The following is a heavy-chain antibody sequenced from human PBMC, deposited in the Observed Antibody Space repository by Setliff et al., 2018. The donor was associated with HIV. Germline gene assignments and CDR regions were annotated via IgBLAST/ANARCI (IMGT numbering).Heavy chain of an antibody. J-gene: IGHJ5*02. V-gene: IGHV4-30-4*08. Sequence: PSVTLSLTCTVSGDSINSGNYYWSWIRQHPGKGLEWIGYIYYSGSTYYNPSLKSRITISVDRSKNLFSLKLISVTAADQGVYYCARVPVPGANWFDPWGLGTLVTVSS. CDR2: IYYSGST. CDR1: GDSINSGNYY. CDR3: ARVPVPGANWFDP.